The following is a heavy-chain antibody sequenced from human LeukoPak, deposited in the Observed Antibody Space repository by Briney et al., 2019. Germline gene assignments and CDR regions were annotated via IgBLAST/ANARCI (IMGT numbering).Heavy chain of an antibody. CDR2: IDPSDSYT. J-gene: IGHJ2*01. Sequence: LGESLKISCKGSGYSFTSYWISWVRQMPGKGLEWMGRIDPSDSYTNYSPSFQGHVTISADKSISTAYLQWSSLKASDTAMYYCARVLSSWSNCCYFDLWGRGTLVTVSS. D-gene: IGHD6-13*01. V-gene: IGHV5-10-1*01. CDR3: ARVLSSWSNCCYFDL. CDR1: GYSFTSYW.